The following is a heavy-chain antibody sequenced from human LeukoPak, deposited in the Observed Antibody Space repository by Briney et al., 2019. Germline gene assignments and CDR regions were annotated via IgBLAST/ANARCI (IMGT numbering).Heavy chain of an antibody. CDR2: IRRKAYGGTT. CDR3: ATQNFDY. V-gene: IGHV3-49*04. J-gene: IGHJ4*02. CDR1: GFSFVDYA. Sequence: GSLRLSCTASGFSFVDYAMSWVRQAPGKGLEWVGFIRRKAYGGTTEYAASVKGRFTISRDDSKSIAYLQMNSLRAEDTAVYYCATQNFDYWGQGTLVTVSS.